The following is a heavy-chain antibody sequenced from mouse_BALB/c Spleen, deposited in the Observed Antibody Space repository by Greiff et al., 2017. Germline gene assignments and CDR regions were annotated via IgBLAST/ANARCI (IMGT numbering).Heavy chain of an antibody. J-gene: IGHJ3*01. Sequence: EVKLMESGPELVKPGASVKMSCKASGYTFTSYVMHWVKQKPGQGLEWIGYINPYNDGTKYNEKFKGKATLTSDKSSSTAYMELSSLTSEDSAVYYCAEEGGAYWGQGTLVTVSA. CDR2: INPYNDGT. CDR1: GYTFTSYV. V-gene: IGHV1-14*01. CDR3: AEEGGAY.